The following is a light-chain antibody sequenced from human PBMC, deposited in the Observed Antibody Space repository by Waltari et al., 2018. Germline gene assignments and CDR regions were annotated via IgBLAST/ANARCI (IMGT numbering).Light chain of an antibody. CDR1: DIGSKS. CDR3: QVWDRNPDHTEV. J-gene: IGLJ3*02. CDR2: YDS. Sequence: SYVLTPPPSVSVAPGQTARITCGGNDIGSKSAHWYQQKPGQAPVVVMSYDSDRPSGIPERFSGSNSGNTATLTITRVEAGDEADYYCQVWDRNPDHTEVFGGGTRVTVL. V-gene: IGLV3-21*04.